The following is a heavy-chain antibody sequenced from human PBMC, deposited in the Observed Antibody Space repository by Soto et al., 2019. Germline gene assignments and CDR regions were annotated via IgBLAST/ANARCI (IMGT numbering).Heavy chain of an antibody. J-gene: IGHJ4*02. D-gene: IGHD6-19*01. Sequence: WVSLRLSCAPSGFTFSILAMGWVRQAPGKGLEWVSVIDYTGGTTYYSDSVKGRFIISRDNSKKMLYLQMNSLRAEDTAVYYCAKDASRTSGWYYFDYWGQGALVTVSS. CDR2: IDYTGGTT. CDR1: GFTFSILA. V-gene: IGHV3-23*01. CDR3: AKDASRTSGWYYFDY.